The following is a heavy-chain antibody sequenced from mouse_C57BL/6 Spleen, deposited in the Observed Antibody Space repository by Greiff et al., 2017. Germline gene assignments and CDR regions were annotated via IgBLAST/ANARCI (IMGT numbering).Heavy chain of an antibody. J-gene: IGHJ2*01. CDR1: GYTFTSYG. Sequence: VQLQQSGAELARPGASVKLSCKASGYTFTSYGISWVKQRTGQGLEWIGEIYPRSGNTYYNEKFKGKATLTADKSSSASYMALRSLTSEDSAVYFCSRGGDWFFDYWGQGTTLTVSS. V-gene: IGHV1-81*01. D-gene: IGHD2-2*01. CDR2: IYPRSGNT. CDR3: SRGGDWFFDY.